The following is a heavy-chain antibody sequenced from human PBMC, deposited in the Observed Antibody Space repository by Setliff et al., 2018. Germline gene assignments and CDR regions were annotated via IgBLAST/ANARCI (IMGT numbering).Heavy chain of an antibody. CDR3: ASGDWGTAKILYFDT. J-gene: IGHJ4*01. CDR1: GYTFTRYA. D-gene: IGHD5-18*01. CDR2: ISAYNGNT. V-gene: IGHV1-18*01. Sequence: ASVKVSCKASGYTFTRYAISWVRQAPGQGPEWMGWISAYNGNTNYALKLQDRVIMTADTSTSTAYMELSSPRFEDTAMYYCASGDWGTAKILYFDTWGHGTLVTVSS.